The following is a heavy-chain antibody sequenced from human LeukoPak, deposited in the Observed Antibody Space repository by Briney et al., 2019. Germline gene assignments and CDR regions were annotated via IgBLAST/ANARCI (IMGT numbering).Heavy chain of an antibody. CDR2: IIPIFGTA. J-gene: IGHJ1*01. D-gene: IGHD2-21*01. V-gene: IGHV1-69*13. CDR3: ARDSSEFRSLIPH. CDR1: GGIFSNYA. Sequence: SVKVSCKASGGIFSNYAISWVRQAPGQGLEWMGGIIPIFGTANYAEKFRGRVTITADETTSTAYMELSRLKSEDAAVYYCARDSSEFRSLIPHWGQGTLVTVSS.